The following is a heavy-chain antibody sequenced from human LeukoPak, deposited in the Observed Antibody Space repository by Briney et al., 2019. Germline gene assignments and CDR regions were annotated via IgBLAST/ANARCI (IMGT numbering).Heavy chain of an antibody. CDR2: IYSGGAT. CDR1: GFTVISNL. D-gene: IGHD3-16*02. J-gene: IGHJ4*02. CDR3: ARGAYRISWPGIDY. Sequence: GGSLTLSCAASGFTVISNLMTWVRQSPGRGLEWLSSIYSGGATYYADSVKGRITISRDHSNNSVSLQMTNLRVEDTAIYYCARGAYRISWPGIDYWGQGTLVTVSS. V-gene: IGHV3-53*01.